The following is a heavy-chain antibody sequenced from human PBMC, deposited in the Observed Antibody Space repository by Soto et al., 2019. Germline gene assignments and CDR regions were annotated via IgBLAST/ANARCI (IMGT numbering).Heavy chain of an antibody. CDR1: GGSISSSSYY. D-gene: IGHD6-13*01. CDR2: IYYSGST. V-gene: IGHV4-39*01. CDR3: ATNAGYSSSWYLESWFDP. Sequence: SETLSLTCTVSGGSISSSSYYWGWIRQHPEKGLEWIGSIYYSGSTYYNPSLKSRVTISVDTSKNQFSLKLSSVTAADTAVYYCATNAGYSSSWYLESWFDPWGQGTLVTVSS. J-gene: IGHJ5*02.